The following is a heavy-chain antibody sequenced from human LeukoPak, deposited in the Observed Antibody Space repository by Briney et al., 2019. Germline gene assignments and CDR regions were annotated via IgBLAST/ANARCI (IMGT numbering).Heavy chain of an antibody. Sequence: PGGSLRLSCEASGFTFSRHAMSWFRQAPGKGLEWVGFIRSKAYGGITEYAASVKGRFTVSRDDSRSILYLQMNSLKAEDTAVYYCTRDQIGYCSGGSCPRFDPWGQGTLVTVSS. V-gene: IGHV3-49*03. D-gene: IGHD2-15*01. J-gene: IGHJ5*02. CDR2: IRSKAYGGIT. CDR1: GFTFSRHA. CDR3: TRDQIGYCSGGSCPRFDP.